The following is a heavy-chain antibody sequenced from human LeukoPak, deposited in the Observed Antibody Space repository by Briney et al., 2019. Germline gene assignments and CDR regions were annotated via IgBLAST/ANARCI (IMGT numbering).Heavy chain of an antibody. D-gene: IGHD6-13*01. Sequence: GGSLRLSCAASGFTVSSNYMSWVRQAPGKGLEWVSVIYSGGSTYHADSVKGRFTISRDNSKNSLYLQMNSLRAEDTAVYYCATRIAAAGTSYFDYWGQGTLVTVSS. CDR1: GFTVSSNY. CDR2: IYSGGST. J-gene: IGHJ4*02. CDR3: ATRIAAAGTSYFDY. V-gene: IGHV3-53*01.